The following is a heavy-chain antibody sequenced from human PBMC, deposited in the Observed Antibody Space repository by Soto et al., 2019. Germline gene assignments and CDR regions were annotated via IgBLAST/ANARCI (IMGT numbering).Heavy chain of an antibody. V-gene: IGHV5-51*01. D-gene: IGHD4-4*01. CDR1: AYSFTSYR. J-gene: IGHJ6*02. CDR2: IYPGDSDT. Sequence: GESLKISCXGCAYSFTSYRIGWVRQMPGKGLEWMGIIYPGDSDTRYSPSFQGQVPLSDDKSISTAYLQWSSLKASDTAMYYCATGQGSTTVCYYYYYGMDVWGQGTTVTVSS. CDR3: ATGQGSTTVCYYYYYGMDV.